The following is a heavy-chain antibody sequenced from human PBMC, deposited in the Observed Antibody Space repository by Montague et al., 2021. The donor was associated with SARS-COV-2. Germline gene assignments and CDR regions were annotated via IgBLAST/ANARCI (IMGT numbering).Heavy chain of an antibody. J-gene: IGHJ6*02. CDR1: GGSISSSSHY. D-gene: IGHD3-22*01. CDR2: IYYSGST. V-gene: IGHV4-39*07. CDR3: ARDTRITMIVVVQGYGMDV. Sequence: SETLSLTCTVSGGSISSSSHYWGRIRQPPGKGLEWIGSIYYSGSTYYNPSLKSRVTISVDTSKNQFSLKLSSVTAADTAVYYCARDTRITMIVVVQGYGMDVWGQGTTVTVSS.